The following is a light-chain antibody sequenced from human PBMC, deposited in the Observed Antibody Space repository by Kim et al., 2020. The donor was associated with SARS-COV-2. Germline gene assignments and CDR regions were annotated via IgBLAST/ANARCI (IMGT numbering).Light chain of an antibody. J-gene: IGLJ2*01. V-gene: IGLV3-25*03. CDR2: KDS. CDR1: ALPKQY. Sequence: PGQTARITCSGDALPKQYAYWYQQKPGQAPVLVIYKDSERPSGIPERFSGSSSGTTVTLTISGDQAEDEADYYCQSADSSGTYVVFGGGTQLTVL. CDR3: QSADSSGTYVV.